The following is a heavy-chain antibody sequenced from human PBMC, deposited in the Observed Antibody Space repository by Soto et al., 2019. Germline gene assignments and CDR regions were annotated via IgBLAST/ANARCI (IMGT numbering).Heavy chain of an antibody. D-gene: IGHD5-18*01. Sequence: GASVKVSCKASGYTFTSYYMHWVRQAPGQGLEWMGIINPSGGSTSYAQKFQGRVTITADESTSTAYMELSSLRSEDTAVYYCASLDTAMVNPQFDYWGQGTLVTVSS. V-gene: IGHV1-46*01. CDR2: INPSGGST. CDR3: ASLDTAMVNPQFDY. J-gene: IGHJ4*02. CDR1: GYTFTSYY.